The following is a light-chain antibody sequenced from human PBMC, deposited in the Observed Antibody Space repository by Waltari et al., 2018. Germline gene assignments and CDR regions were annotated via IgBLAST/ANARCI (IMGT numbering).Light chain of an antibody. Sequence: EIVLTQSPGTLSLSPGERATLSCRASQSVSRALAWYQQNPGQAPRLLIYGASNRATGIPDRCSGIGSGTDFSLIISRLEPEDFVVYYCQHYVSLPVTFGQGTKVEIK. V-gene: IGKV3-20*01. CDR2: GAS. CDR3: QHYVSLPVT. CDR1: QSVSRA. J-gene: IGKJ1*01.